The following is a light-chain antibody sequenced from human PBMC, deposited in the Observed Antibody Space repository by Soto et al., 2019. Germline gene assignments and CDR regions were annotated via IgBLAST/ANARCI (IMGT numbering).Light chain of an antibody. V-gene: IGKV3-15*01. CDR1: QIVRSN. Sequence: EIVMTQSPATLSVSPGERATLSCRASQIVRSNLAWFQQKPGQPPRLLIYDVSKRATGVPARFSGSGSGTEFTLTISSLQSEDFAVYYCQQYNDWPRTFGQGTKVEI. J-gene: IGKJ1*01. CDR3: QQYNDWPRT. CDR2: DVS.